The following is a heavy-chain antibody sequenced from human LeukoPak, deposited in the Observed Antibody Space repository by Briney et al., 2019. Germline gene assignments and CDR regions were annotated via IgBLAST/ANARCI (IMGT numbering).Heavy chain of an antibody. V-gene: IGHV1-69*13. CDR2: IIPIFGTA. J-gene: IGHJ4*02. CDR1: GGTFSSYA. CDR3: ARPRYSYGPFDY. D-gene: IGHD5-18*01. Sequence: SVKVSCKASGGTFSSYAISWVRQAPGQGLEWMGGIIPIFGTANYAQKFQGRVTITADESTSTAYMELSSLRSEDTAVYYCARPRYSYGPFDYWGQGTLVTVSS.